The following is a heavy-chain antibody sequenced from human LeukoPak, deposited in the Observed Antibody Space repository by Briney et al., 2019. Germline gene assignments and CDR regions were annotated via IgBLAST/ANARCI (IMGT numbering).Heavy chain of an antibody. D-gene: IGHD3-22*01. J-gene: IGHJ4*02. CDR3: ARRDSPYYYDSSGYDY. V-gene: IGHV5-51*01. Sequence: GESLKISCKGSGYSFTSYWIGWVRQMPGKGLEWMGIIYPGDSDTRYSPSFQGQVTISADKSISTAYLQWSSLKASDTAMYYCARRDSPYYYDSSGYDYWGQGTLVTVSS. CDR2: IYPGDSDT. CDR1: GYSFTSYW.